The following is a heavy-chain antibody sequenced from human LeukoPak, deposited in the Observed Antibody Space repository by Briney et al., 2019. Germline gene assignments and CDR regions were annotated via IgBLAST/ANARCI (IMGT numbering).Heavy chain of an antibody. J-gene: IGHJ5*02. CDR3: ARGAMVRGVPFDP. D-gene: IGHD3-10*01. Sequence: SETLSLTCTVSGGSISNYYWSWIRQPAGKGLEWSGRIYSSGDTNYNPSLKSRVTMSVDTSKNQFSLKLSTVTAADTAVYYCARGAMVRGVPFDPWGQGTLVTVSS. V-gene: IGHV4-4*07. CDR2: IYSSGDT. CDR1: GGSISNYY.